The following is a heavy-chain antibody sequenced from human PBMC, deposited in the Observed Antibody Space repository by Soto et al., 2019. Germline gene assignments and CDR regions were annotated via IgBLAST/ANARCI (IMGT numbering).Heavy chain of an antibody. CDR2: ISNDGTST. J-gene: IGHJ3*02. D-gene: IGHD3-10*01. CDR1: GFTSSSYW. Sequence: GGSLRLSCAASGFTSSSYWMHLVRQAPGKGLVWVSRISNDGTSTNYADSVKGRFTISRDNAKNTVYLEMNSLRASDTAMYYCAASRSFGPDAFDIWGQGTMVTVSS. CDR3: AASRSFGPDAFDI. V-gene: IGHV3-74*01.